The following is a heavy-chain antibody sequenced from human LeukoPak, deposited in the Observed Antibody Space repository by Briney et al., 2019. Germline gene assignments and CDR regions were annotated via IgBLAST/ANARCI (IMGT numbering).Heavy chain of an antibody. CDR3: ARDKSESYVLAWFDS. CDR1: GFTFSHYS. CDR2: ISISSSYI. Sequence: GGSLRLSCAASGFTFSHYSMNWVRQAPGKGLEWVSSISISSSYIYYADSVKGRFTISRDNAKNSLYLQMNSLSAEDTAVYYCARDKSESYVLAWFDSWGQGTLVTVSS. D-gene: IGHD3-10*01. J-gene: IGHJ5*01. V-gene: IGHV3-21*01.